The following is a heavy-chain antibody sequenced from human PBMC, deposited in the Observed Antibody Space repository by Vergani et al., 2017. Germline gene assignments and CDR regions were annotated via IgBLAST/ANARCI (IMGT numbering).Heavy chain of an antibody. V-gene: IGHV3-30*18. CDR2: ISYDGSNK. Sequence: QVQLVESGGGVVQPGRSLRLSCAASGFTFSSYGMHWVRQAPGKGLEWVAVISYDGSNKYYADSVKGRFTISRDNSKNTLYLQMNSLIAEDTAVYYCAKDLGPHWPGGFDYWGQGTLVTVSS. J-gene: IGHJ4*02. D-gene: IGHD3-16*01. CDR1: GFTFSSYG. CDR3: AKDLGPHWPGGFDY.